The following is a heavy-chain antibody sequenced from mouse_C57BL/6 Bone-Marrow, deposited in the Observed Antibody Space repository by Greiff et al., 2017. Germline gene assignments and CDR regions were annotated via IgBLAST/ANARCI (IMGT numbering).Heavy chain of an antibody. V-gene: IGHV3-1*01. D-gene: IGHD1-1*02. CDR2: ISYSGST. Sequence: EVMLVESGPGMVKPSQSLSLTCTVTGYSITSGYDWHWIRHFPGNKLEWMGYISYSGSTNYNPSLKSRISITHGTSKNHFFLKLNSVTTEDTATYYCARGGKGGFDYWGQGTTLTVSS. J-gene: IGHJ2*01. CDR3: ARGGKGGFDY. CDR1: GYSITSGYD.